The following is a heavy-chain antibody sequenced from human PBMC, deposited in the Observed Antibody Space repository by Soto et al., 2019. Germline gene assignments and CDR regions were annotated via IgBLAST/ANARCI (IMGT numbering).Heavy chain of an antibody. CDR2: MNPNSGNT. J-gene: IGHJ6*02. CDR1: GYTFTSYD. Sequence: GSVKVSCKASGYTFTSYDINWVRQATGQGLEWMGWMNPNSGNTGYAQKFQGRVTMTRNTSISTAYMELSSLRSEDTAVYYCARGPPPVLRFLEWLEGNYGMDVWGQGTTVTVSS. V-gene: IGHV1-8*01. D-gene: IGHD3-3*01. CDR3: ARGPPPVLRFLEWLEGNYGMDV.